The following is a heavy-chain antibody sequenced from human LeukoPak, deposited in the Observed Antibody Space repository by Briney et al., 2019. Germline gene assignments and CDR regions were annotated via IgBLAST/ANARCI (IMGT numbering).Heavy chain of an antibody. CDR2: IYYSGST. J-gene: IGHJ4*02. D-gene: IGHD1-1*01. Sequence: KPSETLSLTCTVSGGSISSYYWSWIRQPPGKGLEWIGYIYYSGSTNYNPSLKSRVTISVDTSKNQFSLKLSSVTAADTAVYYCARLSLERRNYWGQGTLVTVSS. CDR3: ARLSLERRNY. V-gene: IGHV4-59*08. CDR1: GGSISSYY.